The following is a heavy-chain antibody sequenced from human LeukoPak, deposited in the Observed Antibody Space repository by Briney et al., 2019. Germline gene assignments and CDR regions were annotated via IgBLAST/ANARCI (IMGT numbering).Heavy chain of an antibody. J-gene: IGHJ6*04. Sequence: GGSLRLSCAASGFTFSGSAMHWVRQASGKGLEWVGRIRSKANSYATAYAASVKGGFTISRDDSKNTAYLQMNSLRAEDTAVYYCAELGITMIGGVWGKGTTVTISS. CDR3: AELGITMIGGV. D-gene: IGHD3-10*02. CDR2: IRSKANSYAT. V-gene: IGHV3-73*01. CDR1: GFTFSGSA.